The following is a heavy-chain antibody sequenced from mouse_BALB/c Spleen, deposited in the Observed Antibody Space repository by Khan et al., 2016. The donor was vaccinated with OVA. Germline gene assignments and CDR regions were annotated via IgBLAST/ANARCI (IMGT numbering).Heavy chain of an antibody. Sequence: QVQLKQSGAELARPGASVKMSCKASGYTFTSYTMHWVKQRHGQDLEWIGNINPSNDYTNYNQKFKDKATLTADKSSSTAYMQMLSLTSEDSADYYCTREGAHYGNYGAWFAYWGQGTLVTGSA. J-gene: IGHJ3*01. V-gene: IGHV1-4*01. CDR2: INPSNDYT. D-gene: IGHD2-1*01. CDR1: GYTFTSYT. CDR3: TREGAHYGNYGAWFAY.